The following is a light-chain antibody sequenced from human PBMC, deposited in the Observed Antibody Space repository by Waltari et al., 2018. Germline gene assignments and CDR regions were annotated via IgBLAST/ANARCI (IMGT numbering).Light chain of an antibody. CDR1: SSAAGRYNR. Sequence: QSALTQPPSVSGSPGHSVTISCTGTSSAAGRYNRASWHPPPPGTAPHLMIYEVTYRPSGVPDRFSGSKSGNTASLTISGLQAEDEADYYCTSYTSSGTLLFGGGTKLTVV. J-gene: IGLJ2*01. CDR2: EVT. V-gene: IGLV2-18*02. CDR3: TSYTSSGTLL.